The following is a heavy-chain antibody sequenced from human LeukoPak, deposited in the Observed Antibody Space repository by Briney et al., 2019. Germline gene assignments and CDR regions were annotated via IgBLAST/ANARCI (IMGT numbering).Heavy chain of an antibody. D-gene: IGHD2-2*01. CDR1: GGSISSGDYY. CDR2: IYYSGST. J-gene: IGHJ4*02. V-gene: IGHV4-30-4*01. Sequence: PSQTLSLTCTVSGGSISSGDYYWSWIRQPPGKGLEWIGYIYYSGSTYYNPSLKSRVTISVDTSKNQFSLKLSSVTSAGTAVYYCARVVPAANGVHKHFDYWGQGTLVTVSS. CDR3: ARVVPAANGVHKHFDY.